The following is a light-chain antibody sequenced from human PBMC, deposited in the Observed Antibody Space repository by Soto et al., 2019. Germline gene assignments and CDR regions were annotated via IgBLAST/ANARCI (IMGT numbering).Light chain of an antibody. J-gene: IGKJ4*01. Sequence: IVLTQSPGILSLSPGERATLSCRASQSIYSSALAWYQQKPAQAPRLLVYGASNRATGLPDRFSGSGSGTDFTLTISRLETEDFAFYFCQQYGGSPVTLGGGTNLEI. CDR3: QQYGGSPVT. CDR1: QSIYSSA. V-gene: IGKV3-20*01. CDR2: GAS.